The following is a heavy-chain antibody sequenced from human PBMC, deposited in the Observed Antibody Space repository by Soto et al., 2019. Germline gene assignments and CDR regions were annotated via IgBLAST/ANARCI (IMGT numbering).Heavy chain of an antibody. CDR2: VFYTGFT. Sequence: SETLAPTCALPGASFSGSYYYWGWLRQAPGKGPEWIGSVFYTGFTSYNPSLESRVSVSVDTSKNQFSLKVSGVSAADTAVYYCATSQKGYNWNYFDHWGQGALVTVS. CDR3: ATSQKGYNWNYFDH. CDR1: GASFSGSYYY. J-gene: IGHJ4*02. D-gene: IGHD1-20*01. V-gene: IGHV4-39*01.